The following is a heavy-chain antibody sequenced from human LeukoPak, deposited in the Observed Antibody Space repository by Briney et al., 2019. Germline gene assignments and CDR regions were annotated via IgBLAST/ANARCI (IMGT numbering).Heavy chain of an antibody. Sequence: SETLSLTCAVYGGSFSGYYWSWLRQPPGKGLEWIGEINHSGSTNYNPSLKSRVTISVDTSKNQFSLKLSSVTAADTAVYYCARHGSSSWYLAYFDYWGQGTLVTVSS. J-gene: IGHJ4*02. D-gene: IGHD6-13*01. CDR3: ARHGSSSWYLAYFDY. CDR2: INHSGST. CDR1: GGSFSGYY. V-gene: IGHV4-34*01.